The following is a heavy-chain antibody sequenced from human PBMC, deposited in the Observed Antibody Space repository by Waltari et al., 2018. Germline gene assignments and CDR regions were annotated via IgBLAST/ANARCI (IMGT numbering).Heavy chain of an antibody. CDR3: AKDRVRSPGYYGMDV. V-gene: IGHV3-9*01. J-gene: IGHJ6*02. CDR2: ISWNSNNI. CDR1: GFNFHDYA. Sequence: EVQLVESGGDLVQPGRSLRLSCAASGFNFHDYAMHWGRQAPGKGGEWVSSISWNSNNIVYADSVQGRFTTSRDSAKSSLYLEMNNLRPEDTALYFCAKDRVRSPGYYGMDVWGQGTTVTVSS.